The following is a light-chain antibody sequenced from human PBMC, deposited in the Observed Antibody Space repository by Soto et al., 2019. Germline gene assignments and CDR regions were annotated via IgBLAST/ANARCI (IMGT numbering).Light chain of an antibody. V-gene: IGLV2-14*01. CDR2: DVS. CDR1: SSDVGGYNY. CDR3: SSYTSSSTLYV. Sequence: QSVLTQPASVSGSPGQSITISCTGTSSDVGGYNYVSWYQRHPGKAPKLMIYDVSNRPSGVSNRFSGSKSGNTASLTISGLQAEDEADYYCSSYTSSSTLYVFGTGTKXTVL. J-gene: IGLJ1*01.